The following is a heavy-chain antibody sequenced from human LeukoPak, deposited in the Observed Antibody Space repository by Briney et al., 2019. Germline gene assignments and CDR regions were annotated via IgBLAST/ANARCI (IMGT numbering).Heavy chain of an antibody. Sequence: GESLKISCQGSGYNFSTYWIGWVRQMPGKGLEWMGIIYPSDSDTRYSPSFQGQVTISADKSISTAYLQWSSLKASDTAMYYCARRLYDSGWYLDYWGQGTLVTVSS. D-gene: IGHD6-19*01. CDR2: IYPSDSDT. CDR1: GYNFSTYW. CDR3: ARRLYDSGWYLDY. J-gene: IGHJ4*02. V-gene: IGHV5-51*01.